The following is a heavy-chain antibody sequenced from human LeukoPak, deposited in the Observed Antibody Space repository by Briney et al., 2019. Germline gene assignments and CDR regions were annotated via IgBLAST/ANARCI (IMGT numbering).Heavy chain of an antibody. CDR2: IRSSSSYI. V-gene: IGHV3-21*01. CDR1: GFTFSSYS. CDR3: ARAPGIGDSSGSYFDY. J-gene: IGHJ4*02. D-gene: IGHD3-22*01. Sequence: GGSLRLSCAASGFTFSSYSMNWVRQAPGKGLEWVSSIRSSSSYIYYADSVKGRFTISRDNAKNSLYLHMNSLRAEDTAVYYCARAPGIGDSSGSYFDYWGQGTLVTVSS.